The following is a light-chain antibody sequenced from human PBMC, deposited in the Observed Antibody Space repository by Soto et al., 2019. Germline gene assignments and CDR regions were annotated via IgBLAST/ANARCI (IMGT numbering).Light chain of an antibody. V-gene: IGKV3-20*01. CDR1: QSVSSTH. J-gene: IGKJ5*01. CDR2: GTS. Sequence: EIVLTQSTGTLSLSPGERATLCCRASQSVSSTHLAWYQQKPGQAPRLLIFGTSIRATGIPDGFSGSGSGTGFTLTIRRLEPEDCAVYYCQQYGSSHTFGQGTRLQI. CDR3: QQYGSSHT.